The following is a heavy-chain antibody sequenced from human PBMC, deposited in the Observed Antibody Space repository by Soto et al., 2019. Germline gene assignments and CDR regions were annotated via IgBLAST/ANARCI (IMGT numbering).Heavy chain of an antibody. CDR3: ARVPIVATIPFDY. V-gene: IGHV4-61*01. D-gene: IGHD5-12*01. CDR1: GGSVSSGSYY. CDR2: IYYSGST. J-gene: IGHJ4*02. Sequence: SETLSLTCTVSGGSVSSGSYYWSWIRQPPGKGLEWIGYIYYSGSTNYNPSLKSRVTISVDTSKNQFSLKLSSVTAADTAVYYWARVPIVATIPFDYWGQGTLGTV.